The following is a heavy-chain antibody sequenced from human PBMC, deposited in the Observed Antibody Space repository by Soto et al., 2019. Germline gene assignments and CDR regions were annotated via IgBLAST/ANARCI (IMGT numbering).Heavy chain of an antibody. CDR3: ARNSWNAPPAFDF. J-gene: IGHJ4*02. V-gene: IGHV6-1*01. Sequence: PSQTLSLTCVISGNNVPTNSAGWNWIRQSPSRGLEWLGRTYYRSRWNNDYAASVKSRITVNPDTSKNQFSLHLKSVSPEDTGVYYCARNSWNAPPAFDFWGQGIQVTVSS. D-gene: IGHD1-1*01. CDR2: TYYRSRWNN. CDR1: GNNVPTNSAG.